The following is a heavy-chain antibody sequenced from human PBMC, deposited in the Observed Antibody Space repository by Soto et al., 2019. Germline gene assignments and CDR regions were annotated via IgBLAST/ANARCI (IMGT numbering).Heavy chain of an antibody. CDR1: GGSISSYY. CDR2: IYYSGST. Sequence: SETLSLTCTVSGGSISSYYWSWIRQPPGKGLEWIGYIYYSGSTNYNPSLKSRVTISVDTSKNQFSLKLSSVTAADTAVYYCARTTVVTRSSGHLDYWGRGTLVTVSS. V-gene: IGHV4-59*01. CDR3: ARTTVVTRSSGHLDY. J-gene: IGHJ4*02. D-gene: IGHD4-17*01.